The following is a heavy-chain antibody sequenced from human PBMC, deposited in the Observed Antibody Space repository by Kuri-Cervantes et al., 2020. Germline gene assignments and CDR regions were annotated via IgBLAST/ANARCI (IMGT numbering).Heavy chain of an antibody. V-gene: IGHV3-48*02. Sequence: GESLKISCAASGFTFSNYNMNWVRQAPGKGLEWVSYISSSSSTIYYADSVKGRFTISRDNAKNSLYLQMNSLRDEDTAVYYCARDTFGSYIVLNNYGMDVWGQGTTVTVSS. CDR1: GFTFSNYN. J-gene: IGHJ6*02. CDR2: ISSSSSTI. D-gene: IGHD2-8*01. CDR3: ARDTFGSYIVLNNYGMDV.